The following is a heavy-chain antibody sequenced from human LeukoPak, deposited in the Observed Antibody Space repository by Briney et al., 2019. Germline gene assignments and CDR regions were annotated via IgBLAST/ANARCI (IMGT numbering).Heavy chain of an antibody. Sequence: PGGSLRLSCAASGFTFSNYAIHWVRQAPGKWLEWVAFIRYEGSNKYYVDSVKGRFTISRDNSKNTLYLQMNSLRAEDTAVYYCAKPSLYYYDTSGYYRYWYFDLWGRGTLVTVSS. CDR1: GFTFSNYA. J-gene: IGHJ2*01. CDR3: AKPSLYYYDTSGYYRYWYFDL. D-gene: IGHD3-22*01. CDR2: IRYEGSNK. V-gene: IGHV3-30*02.